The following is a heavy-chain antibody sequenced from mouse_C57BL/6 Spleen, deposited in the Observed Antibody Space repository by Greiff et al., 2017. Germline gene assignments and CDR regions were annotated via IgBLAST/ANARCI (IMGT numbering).Heavy chain of an antibody. J-gene: IGHJ3*01. V-gene: IGHV1-22*01. D-gene: IGHD3-2*02. CDR2: INPNNGGT. Sequence: VQLQQSGPELVKPGASVKMSCKASGYTFTDYNMHWVKQSHGKSLEWIGYINPNNGGTSYNQKFKGKATLTVNKSSSTAYMELRSLPSEDSAVYYCARGGDSSGYEAWVAYWGQGTLVTVSA. CDR3: ARGGDSSGYEAWVAY. CDR1: GYTFTDYN.